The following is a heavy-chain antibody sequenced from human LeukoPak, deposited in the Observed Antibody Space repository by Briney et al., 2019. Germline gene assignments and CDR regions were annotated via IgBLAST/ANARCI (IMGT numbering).Heavy chain of an antibody. CDR3: AKGPRRGYSYGVDY. CDR2: IYSGGST. V-gene: IGHV3-53*01. Sequence: PGGSLRLSCAASGFTVSSNYMSWVRQAPGKGLEWVSVIYSGGSTYYADSVKGRFTIFRDNSKNTRYLLMNSLRAEDTAVYYCAKGPRRGYSYGVDYWGQGTLVTVSS. CDR1: GFTVSSNY. J-gene: IGHJ4*02. D-gene: IGHD5-18*01.